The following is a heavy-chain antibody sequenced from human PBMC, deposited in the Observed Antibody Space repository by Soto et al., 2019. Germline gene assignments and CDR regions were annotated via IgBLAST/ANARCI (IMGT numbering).Heavy chain of an antibody. J-gene: IGHJ4*02. V-gene: IGHV4-34*01. D-gene: IGHD3-9*01. CDR3: AGSRNYDILTGYSQYHFDY. CDR1: GGSFSGYY. CDR2: INHSGST. Sequence: SETLSLTCAVYGGSFSGYYWSWIRQPPGKGLEWIGEINHSGSTNYNPSLKSRVTISVDTSKNQFSLKLSSVTAADTAVYYCAGSRNYDILTGYSQYHFDYWGQGTLVTVSS.